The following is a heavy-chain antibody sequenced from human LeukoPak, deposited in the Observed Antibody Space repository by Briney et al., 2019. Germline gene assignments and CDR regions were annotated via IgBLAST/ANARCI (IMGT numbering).Heavy chain of an antibody. D-gene: IGHD6-19*01. Sequence: PSETLSLTCTVSGGSMSSYYWSWIRQPPGKGLERIAYIYYSGSTNYNPSLKSRLTISVDTSKNQFSLKLSSVTAADTAVYYCARAAVAGIWFDSWGQGTLVTVSS. CDR3: ARAAVAGIWFDS. CDR2: IYYSGST. CDR1: GGSMSSYY. J-gene: IGHJ5*01. V-gene: IGHV4-59*01.